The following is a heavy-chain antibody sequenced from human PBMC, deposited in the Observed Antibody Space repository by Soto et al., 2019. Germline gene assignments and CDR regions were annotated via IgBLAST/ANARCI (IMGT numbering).Heavy chain of an antibody. CDR1: GYTFTSYY. CDR3: ARAIYTSSWERELRY. CDR2: INPSGGST. J-gene: IGHJ4*02. Sequence: ASVKVSCKASGYTFTSYYMHWVRQAPGQGLEWMGIINPSGGSTTYAQKFQGRVTMTRDTSTSTVYMELSSLRSEDTAVYYCARAIYTSSWERELRYWGQGSLVTVSS. D-gene: IGHD6-13*01. V-gene: IGHV1-46*01.